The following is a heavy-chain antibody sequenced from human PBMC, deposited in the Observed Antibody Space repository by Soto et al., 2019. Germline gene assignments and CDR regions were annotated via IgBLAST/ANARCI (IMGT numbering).Heavy chain of an antibody. J-gene: IGHJ4*02. Sequence: PWGSLRLSCAASGFTFSSYAMSWVRQAPGKGLEWVSAISGSGGSTYYADSVKGRFTISRDNSKNTLYLQMNSLRAEDTAVYYCARKSITGTRGDYWGQGTLVTVSS. CDR3: ARKSITGTRGDY. D-gene: IGHD1-7*01. CDR1: GFTFSSYA. V-gene: IGHV3-23*01. CDR2: ISGSGGST.